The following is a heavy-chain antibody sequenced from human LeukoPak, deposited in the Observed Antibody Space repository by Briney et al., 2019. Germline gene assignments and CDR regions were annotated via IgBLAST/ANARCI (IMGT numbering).Heavy chain of an antibody. CDR2: IGGSGGNT. J-gene: IGHJ4*02. D-gene: IGHD2-8*01. CDR3: AQWHTVDY. Sequence: GGSLILSCAASGFTFSSAPMSWVRQAPGKGLEWVSVIGGSGGNTNYADSVRGRFTISRDNSKNTLYLQMNSLRAEDTAVYYCAQWHTVDYWGQGTLVTVSS. CDR1: GFTFSSAP. V-gene: IGHV3-23*01.